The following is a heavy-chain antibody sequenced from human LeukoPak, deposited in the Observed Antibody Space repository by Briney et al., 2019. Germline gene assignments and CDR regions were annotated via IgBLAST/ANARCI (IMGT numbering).Heavy chain of an antibody. Sequence: PQASVKVSCKASGYTFTSYYMHWVRQDPGQGLEWMGWINPNSGGTNYAQKFQGRVTMTRDTSISTAYMELSRLRSDDTAVYYCARELDDYGDYVGAFDIWGQGTMVTVSS. CDR1: GYTFTSYY. D-gene: IGHD4-17*01. CDR2: INPNSGGT. J-gene: IGHJ3*02. CDR3: ARELDDYGDYVGAFDI. V-gene: IGHV1-2*02.